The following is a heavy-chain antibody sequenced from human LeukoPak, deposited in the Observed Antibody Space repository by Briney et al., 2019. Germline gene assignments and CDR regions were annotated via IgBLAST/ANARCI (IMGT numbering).Heavy chain of an antibody. V-gene: IGHV4-34*01. CDR1: GGSFSGYY. Sequence: SETLSLTCAVYGGSFSGYYWSWIRQPPGKGLEWIGEINHSGSTNYNPSLKSRVTISVDTSKNQFSLKLSSVTAADTAVYYCAREAPDIVVVVAYYYMDVWGKGTTVTVSS. J-gene: IGHJ6*03. CDR3: AREAPDIVVVVAYYYMDV. CDR2: INHSGST. D-gene: IGHD2-15*01.